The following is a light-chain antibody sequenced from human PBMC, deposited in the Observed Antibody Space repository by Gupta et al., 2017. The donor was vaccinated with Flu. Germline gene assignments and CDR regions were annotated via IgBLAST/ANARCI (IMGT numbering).Light chain of an antibody. CDR2: KAS. CDR3: QHYNSYPFT. J-gene: IGKJ3*01. CDR1: QSISDW. V-gene: IGKV1-5*03. Sequence: DIQTTQSPSTLSASVGDRVTITCRASQSISDWLAWYQQKPGRAPKLLIYKASTLEGGVPARFSGSGSETEFTLTISSLQPDDFATYYCQHYNSYPFTFGPGTKVEIK.